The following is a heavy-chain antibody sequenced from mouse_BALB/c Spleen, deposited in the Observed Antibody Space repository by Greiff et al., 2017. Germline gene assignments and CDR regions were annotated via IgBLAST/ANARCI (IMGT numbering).Heavy chain of an antibody. Sequence: QVQLQQSGAELAKPGASVKMSCKASGYTFTSYWMHWVKQRPGQGLEWIGYINPSTGYTEYNQKFKDKATLTADKSSSTAYMQLSSLTSEDSAVYYCARDSTMISWAYWGQGTLVTVSA. CDR2: INPSTGYT. J-gene: IGHJ3*01. V-gene: IGHV1-7*01. D-gene: IGHD2-4*01. CDR3: ARDSTMISWAY. CDR1: GYTFTSYW.